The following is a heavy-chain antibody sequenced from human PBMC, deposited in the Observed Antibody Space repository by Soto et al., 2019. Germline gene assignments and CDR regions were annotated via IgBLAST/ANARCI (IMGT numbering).Heavy chain of an antibody. CDR2: VYCTGST. V-gene: IGHV4-59*01. CDR3: ARSVAVPGAHIDY. D-gene: IGHD6-19*01. J-gene: IGHJ4*02. Sequence: SETLSLTCSVSGGSISGSYWSWIRQSPGKGLEWLGYVYCTGSTNYSPSLRSRVSISVDTSKNEFSLRLSSVTAADTAVYFCARSVAVPGAHIDYWGQGTQVTVSS. CDR1: GGSISGSY.